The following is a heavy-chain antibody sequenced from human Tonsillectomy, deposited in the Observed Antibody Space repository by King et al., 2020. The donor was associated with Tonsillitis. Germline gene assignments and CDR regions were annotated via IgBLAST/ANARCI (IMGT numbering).Heavy chain of an antibody. CDR3: ARARGGSYLFAY. V-gene: IGHV1-2*02. Sequence: VQLVQSWAEVKKPGASVKVSCKASGYTFTGYYIHWGRQAPGQGIGLEGWINPNSCGTDYAQKFQGRVTMTRDTFITTAYMDLSRLRSDDTALYYCARARGGSYLFAYWGQGTLVTVSS. D-gene: IGHD1-26*01. J-gene: IGHJ4*02. CDR2: INPNSCGT. CDR1: GYTFTGYY.